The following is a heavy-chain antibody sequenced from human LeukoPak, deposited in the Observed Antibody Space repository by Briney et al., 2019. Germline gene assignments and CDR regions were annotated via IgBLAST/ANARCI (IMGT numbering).Heavy chain of an antibody. Sequence: SETLSLTCAVYGGSFSGYYWSWIRQPPGKGLEWIGYIYHIGSSSYNPSLNSRVTMSIDTSTNQFSPRLSSVTAADTAIYYCARETSWRYFDYWGQGILVTVSS. CDR2: IYHIGSS. J-gene: IGHJ4*02. CDR3: ARETSWRYFDY. V-gene: IGHV4-59*01. D-gene: IGHD5-24*01. CDR1: GGSFSGYY.